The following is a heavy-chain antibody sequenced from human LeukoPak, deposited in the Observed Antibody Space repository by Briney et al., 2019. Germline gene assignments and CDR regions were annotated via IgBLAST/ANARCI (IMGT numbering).Heavy chain of an antibody. CDR1: GFTFSSYW. CDR3: CTPSGATALSPSFGL. D-gene: IGHD3-16*01. Sequence: GGSLRLSCAASGFTFSSYWMTWVRQAPGKGLEWVANIKHDGTDKYYADSVKGRFTISRDNAKNSLYLQMNSLKIEDTAMYYCCTPSGATALSPSFGLWGQGTLVTVSS. J-gene: IGHJ4*02. V-gene: IGHV3-7*03. CDR2: IKHDGTDK.